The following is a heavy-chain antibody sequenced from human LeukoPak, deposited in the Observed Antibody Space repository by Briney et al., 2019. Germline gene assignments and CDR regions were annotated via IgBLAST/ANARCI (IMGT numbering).Heavy chain of an antibody. V-gene: IGHV3-48*01. CDR3: ARGAGNSGYGCDL. D-gene: IGHD5-12*01. Sequence: GGSLRLSCAASGFIFSQYSMNWVRQAPGKGLEWVSHIRSSSETFYADSVKGRFTISRDNARNSLYLQMNNLRGEDTAIYYCARGAGNSGYGCDLWGQGTLVTVSS. CDR1: GFIFSQYS. CDR2: IRSSSET. J-gene: IGHJ5*02.